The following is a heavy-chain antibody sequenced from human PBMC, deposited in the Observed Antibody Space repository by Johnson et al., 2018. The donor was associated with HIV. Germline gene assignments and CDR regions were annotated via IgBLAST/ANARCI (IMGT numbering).Heavy chain of an antibody. V-gene: IGHV3-48*01. CDR2: ISSSSTSI. J-gene: IGHJ3*02. CDR3: ARASGEWDAFDI. D-gene: IGHD3-10*01. Sequence: EKLVESGGGLIQPGGSLRLSCAASGFSLNSYSMTWVRQTPGRGLEWLSYISSSSTSIYYSDSVQGRFTVSRDNAKNSLFLQMSALRAEDAAVYYCARASGEWDAFDIGGQGTVVTVSS. CDR1: GFSLNSYS.